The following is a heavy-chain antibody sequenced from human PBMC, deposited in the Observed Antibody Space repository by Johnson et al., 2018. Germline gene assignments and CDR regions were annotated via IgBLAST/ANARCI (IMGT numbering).Heavy chain of an antibody. CDR2: IYPGDSDT. CDR1: GYSFTNYW. J-gene: IGHJ6*03. Sequence: QLVQSGGGLVKPGESLKXSCXGSGYSFTNYWIGWVRQMPGKGLEWMGIIYPGDSDTRYSPSFQGQATISADKSISTAHLPWSSLKASDTAMYYCARHTGYSYGYEYYYYYMDVWGKGTTVTVSS. CDR3: ARHTGYSYGYEYYYYYMDV. V-gene: IGHV5-51*01. D-gene: IGHD5-18*01.